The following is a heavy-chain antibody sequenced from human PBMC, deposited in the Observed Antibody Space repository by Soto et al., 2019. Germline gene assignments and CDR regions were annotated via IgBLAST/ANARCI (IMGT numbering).Heavy chain of an antibody. V-gene: IGHV1-69*04. J-gene: IGHJ4*02. CDR2: IIPILGIA. D-gene: IGHD3-22*01. CDR3: AREGYYDSSGYYPFDY. Sequence: SVKVSCKASGGTFSSYTISWVRQAPGQGLEWMGRIIPILGIANYAQKFQGRVTITADKSTSTAYMELSSLRSEDTAVYYCAREGYYDSSGYYPFDYWGQGTLVTVSS. CDR1: GGTFSSYT.